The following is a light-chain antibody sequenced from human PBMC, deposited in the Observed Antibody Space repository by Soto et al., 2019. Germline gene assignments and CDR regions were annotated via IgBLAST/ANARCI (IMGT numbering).Light chain of an antibody. J-gene: IGKJ1*01. V-gene: IGKV1-9*01. CDR1: QAISSY. Sequence: IQLTQSPSSLSASVGDRVTITCRASQAISSYLAWYQQKPGRAPTLLIYRAPTLQSGVPSRFSGSGSGTDFTLTISSLQPEDFATYYCQQLNSYPRTFGQGTKVAIK. CDR3: QQLNSYPRT. CDR2: RAP.